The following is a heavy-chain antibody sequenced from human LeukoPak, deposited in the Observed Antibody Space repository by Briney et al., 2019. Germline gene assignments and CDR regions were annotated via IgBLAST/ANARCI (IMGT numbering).Heavy chain of an antibody. D-gene: IGHD3-10*01. CDR1: GGSMSSGDYY. V-gene: IGHV4-30-4*01. CDR2: IHYSGST. Sequence: SQTLSLMCTVSGGSMSSGDYYWRWICQPPGRGLQWLGYIHYSGSTYYTPSLKSRVTISVDTSKNQFSLKLSSVTAADTAVYYCAREDMVRGVTPYWGQGTLVTVSS. J-gene: IGHJ4*02. CDR3: AREDMVRGVTPY.